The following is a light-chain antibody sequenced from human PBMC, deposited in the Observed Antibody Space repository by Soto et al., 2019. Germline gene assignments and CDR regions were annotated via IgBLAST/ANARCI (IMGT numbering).Light chain of an antibody. Sequence: DIQMTHYPSTLSASVGDRVTITCRASQSISSWLAWYQQKPGKAPKLLIYKASSLESGVPSRFSGSGSGTEFTLTISSLQPDDFATYYCQQYNSYSWTFGQGAKVDIK. J-gene: IGKJ1*01. CDR3: QQYNSYSWT. CDR2: KAS. V-gene: IGKV1-5*03. CDR1: QSISSW.